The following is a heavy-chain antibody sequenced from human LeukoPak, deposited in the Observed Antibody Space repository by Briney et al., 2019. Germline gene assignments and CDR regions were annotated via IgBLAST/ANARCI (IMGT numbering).Heavy chain of an antibody. CDR1: GGSFSGYY. CDR2: INHSGST. V-gene: IGHV4-34*01. J-gene: IGHJ4*02. Sequence: SETLSLTCAVYGGSFSGYYWSWIRQPPGKGLEWIGEINHSGSTNYNPSLKSRVTISVDTSKNQFSLKLSSVTAADTAVYYCARARGYSSSWRDDWGQGTLVTVSS. CDR3: ARARGYSSSWRDD. D-gene: IGHD6-13*01.